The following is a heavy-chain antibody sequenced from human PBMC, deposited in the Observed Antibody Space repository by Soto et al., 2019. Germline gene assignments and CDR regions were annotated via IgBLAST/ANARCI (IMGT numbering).Heavy chain of an antibody. D-gene: IGHD3-9*01. CDR3: ARNEHSDLLPGLSTWEQFWSEHYFPY. V-gene: IGHV1-18*01. CDR2: ISAATGDT. J-gene: IGHJ4*02. Sequence: QVHLVQSGAQVKKPGASVRVSCTASGYTFDSYGMNWVRQAPGQGLDWVGWISAATGDTKYAQNLQDRIMLTIDTSTTTSHRELRSLTTDATGVYYWARNEHSDLLPGLSTWEQFWSEHYFPYWGLRTLVAVTP. CDR1: GYTFDSYG.